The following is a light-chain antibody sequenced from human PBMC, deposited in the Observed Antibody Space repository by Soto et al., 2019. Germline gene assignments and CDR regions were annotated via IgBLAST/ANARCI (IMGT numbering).Light chain of an antibody. CDR1: QSVTGNY. V-gene: IGKV3-20*01. CDR2: GAS. CDR3: QHYYTSYTT. J-gene: IGKJ1*01. Sequence: EIVLTQSPGTQPLSPGERATLSCGASQSVTGNYLAWYQQKPGQPPRLLIFGASTRATGIPDRFSGSGSGTDFTLTISRLEPEDFAVYYCQHYYTSYTTFGQGTKVDIK.